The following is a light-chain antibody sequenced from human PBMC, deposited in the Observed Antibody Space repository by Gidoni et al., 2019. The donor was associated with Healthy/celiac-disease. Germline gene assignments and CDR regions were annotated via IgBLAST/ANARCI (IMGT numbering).Light chain of an antibody. J-gene: IGKJ1*01. CDR3: QQYNNWSET. CDR2: GAS. CDR1: QSVSSN. Sequence: ELVMTQSPATRSVSPGERATRYCSASQSVSSNLDWYQQKTGQAPRLLIYGASTRATGILARFSGSGYGTEFNLTISSLQSEDFAVYYCQQYNNWSETFXQXTKVEIK. V-gene: IGKV3-15*01.